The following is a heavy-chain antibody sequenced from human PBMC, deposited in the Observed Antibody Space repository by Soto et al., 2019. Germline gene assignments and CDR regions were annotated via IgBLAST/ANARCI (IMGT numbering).Heavy chain of an antibody. CDR3: ARMNQLAPKRNAFDI. D-gene: IGHD1-1*01. V-gene: IGHV4-59*01. J-gene: IGHJ3*02. CDR2: VHYSGNT. Sequence: WTWIRQSPGEGLQWIGYVHYSGNTNYNPSLKSRVTMSVDTSKNQFSLRLTSVTGADTAVYYCARMNQLAPKRNAFDIWGQGTRVTVSS.